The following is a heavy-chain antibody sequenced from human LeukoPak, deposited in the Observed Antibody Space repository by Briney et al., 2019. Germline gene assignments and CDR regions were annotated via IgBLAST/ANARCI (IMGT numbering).Heavy chain of an antibody. CDR1: GFTFSRYG. V-gene: IGHV3-30*18. CDR2: ILYDGSSK. J-gene: IGHJ4*02. Sequence: GGSLRLSCAASGFTFSRYGMHWVRQAPGKGLEWVAVILYDGSSKYYADSVKGRFTISRDNSKNTLYLQMNSLRAEDTAVYYCAKDHEPYCGGDCFNGDYWGQGTLVTVSS. CDR3: AKDHEPYCGGDCFNGDY. D-gene: IGHD2-21*02.